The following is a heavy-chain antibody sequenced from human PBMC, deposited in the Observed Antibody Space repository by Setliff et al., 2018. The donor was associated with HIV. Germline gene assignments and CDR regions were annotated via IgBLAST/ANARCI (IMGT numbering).Heavy chain of an antibody. CDR1: GGTFTSSA. V-gene: IGHV1-69*13. Sequence: GASVKVSCKASGGTFTSSAISWVRQARGQGLEWMGAIIPHFDAPQYAQKFQGRVTITADQSTSTAYMELSGLTSEDTAVYCCASPRLDWSFSHFDYWGQGTPVTVSS. J-gene: IGHJ4*02. CDR3: ASPRLDWSFSHFDY. D-gene: IGHD3-9*01. CDR2: IIPHFDAP.